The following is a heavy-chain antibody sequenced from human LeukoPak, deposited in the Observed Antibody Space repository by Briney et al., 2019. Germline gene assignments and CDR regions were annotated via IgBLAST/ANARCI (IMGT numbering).Heavy chain of an antibody. Sequence: GGSLRLSCAASGFTFSSYWMSWVRQAPGKGLEWVANIKQDGSEKYYVDSVKGRFTISRDNAKNTLYLQMNSLRAEDTAVYYCVAFSKGGSDPWGQGTLVTVSS. CDR2: IKQDGSEK. J-gene: IGHJ5*02. V-gene: IGHV3-7*01. D-gene: IGHD2-2*01. CDR1: GFTFSSYW. CDR3: VAFSKGGSDP.